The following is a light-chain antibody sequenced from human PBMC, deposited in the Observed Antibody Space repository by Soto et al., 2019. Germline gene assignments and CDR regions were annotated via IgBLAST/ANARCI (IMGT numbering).Light chain of an antibody. CDR3: SSYSSSSTLWV. CDR2: EVN. CDR1: SSDVGNFDC. V-gene: IGLV2-18*02. J-gene: IGLJ3*02. Sequence: QSALTQPPSVSGSPGQSVAISCTGTSSDVGNFDCVSWYQQPPGTAPKLIMSEVNNRPSGVPDRFSGSKSGNTASLTISGLQAEDEADYYCSSYSSSSTLWVFGGGTKLTVL.